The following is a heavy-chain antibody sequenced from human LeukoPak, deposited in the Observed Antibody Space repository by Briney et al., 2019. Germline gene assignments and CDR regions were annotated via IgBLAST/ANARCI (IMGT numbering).Heavy chain of an antibody. CDR3: AKYYEFSSSSEVGFDY. CDR2: IYPGGSNT. Sequence: GGPLQTSCKGAGYNFSSYWIGWVRKLPGKGLEWMGIIYPGGSNTRYSPSFQGQVTMSADKSISTAYLQWSSLKSSDTAMYYCAKYYEFSSSSEVGFDYWGQGTLVTVSA. CDR1: GYNFSSYW. D-gene: IGHD3-3*01. V-gene: IGHV5-51*01. J-gene: IGHJ4*02.